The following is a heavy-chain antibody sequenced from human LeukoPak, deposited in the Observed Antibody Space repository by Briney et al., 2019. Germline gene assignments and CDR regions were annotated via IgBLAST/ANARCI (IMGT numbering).Heavy chain of an antibody. V-gene: IGHV3-9*01. J-gene: IGHJ4*02. CDR3: AKKERDYFDY. CDR2: ISWNSGSI. Sequence: GGSLRLSCAASGFTFDDYATHWVRQAPGKGLEWVSGISWNSGSIGYADSVKGRFTISRDNAKNSLYLQMNSLRAEDTALYYCAKKERDYFDYWGQGTLVTVSS. CDR1: GFTFDDYA.